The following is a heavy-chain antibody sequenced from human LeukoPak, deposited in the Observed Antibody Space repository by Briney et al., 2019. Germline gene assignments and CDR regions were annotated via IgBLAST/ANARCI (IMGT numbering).Heavy chain of an antibody. V-gene: IGHV4-59*01. J-gene: IGHJ4*02. CDR2: IYYSGST. CDR1: GGSISSYY. Sequence: SETLSLTCTVSGGSISSYYWSWIRQPPGKGLEWIGYIYYSGSTHYNPSLKSRVTISVDTSKNQFSLKLSSVTAADTAVYYCARVQGIAAAGLDYWGQGTLVTVSS. D-gene: IGHD6-13*01. CDR3: ARVQGIAAAGLDY.